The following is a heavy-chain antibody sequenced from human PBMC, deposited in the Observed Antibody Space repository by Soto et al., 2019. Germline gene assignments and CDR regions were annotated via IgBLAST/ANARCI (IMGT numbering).Heavy chain of an antibody. Sequence: GGSLRLSCAASGFTFSSYAMSWVRQAPGKGLEWVSTISGSGSNTYYADSVKGRFTISRDNSKNALYLQMNSLRAEDTAVYYCAKPSGLAAAGSAFDYWGQGTLVTVS. CDR1: GFTFSSYA. CDR3: AKPSGLAAAGSAFDY. J-gene: IGHJ4*02. D-gene: IGHD6-13*01. CDR2: ISGSGSNT. V-gene: IGHV3-23*01.